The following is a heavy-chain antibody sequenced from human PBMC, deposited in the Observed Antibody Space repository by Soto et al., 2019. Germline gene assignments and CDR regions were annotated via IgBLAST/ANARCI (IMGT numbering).Heavy chain of an antibody. CDR3: ARRLLCTSTSCNGRPTFDY. CDR1: GFTFSSYV. D-gene: IGHD2-2*01. Sequence: EVQLVESGGGLVQPGGSLRLSCAASGFTFSSYVMNWVRQAPGKGLEWVSYISSTSDNIYYADSVKGRFTISRDNAKNSIYLQMNSLRDEDTAVYYCARRLLCTSTSCNGRPTFDYWGQGTLVTVSS. J-gene: IGHJ4*02. CDR2: ISSTSDNI. V-gene: IGHV3-48*02.